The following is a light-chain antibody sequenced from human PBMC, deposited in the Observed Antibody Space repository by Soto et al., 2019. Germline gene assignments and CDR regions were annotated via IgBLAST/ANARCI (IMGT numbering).Light chain of an antibody. V-gene: IGKV3-20*01. CDR3: QQCSSSPLT. CDR1: QSVGNNY. J-gene: IGKJ4*01. Sequence: EIVLTQSPGTLSLSPGERATLSCRASQSVGNNYLAWFQQKPGQAPRLLIDDASRRATGIPDRFSGSGSGTDFTLTINRLEPEDFAVYYCQQCSSSPLTFGGGTKEEIK. CDR2: DAS.